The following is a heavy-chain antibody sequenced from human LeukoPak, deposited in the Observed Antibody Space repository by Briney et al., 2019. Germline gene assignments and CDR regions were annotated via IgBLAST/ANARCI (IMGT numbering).Heavy chain of an antibody. D-gene: IGHD3-22*01. CDR1: GYTFTGYY. V-gene: IGHV1-2*02. CDR3: ARVFRYYYDSPASY. CDR2: INPNSGGT. Sequence: ASVKVSCEASGYTFTGYYMHWVRQAPGQGLEWMGWINPNSGGTNYAQKFQGRVTMTRDTSISTAYMELSRLRSDDTAVYYCARVFRYYYDSPASYWGQGTLVTVSS. J-gene: IGHJ4*02.